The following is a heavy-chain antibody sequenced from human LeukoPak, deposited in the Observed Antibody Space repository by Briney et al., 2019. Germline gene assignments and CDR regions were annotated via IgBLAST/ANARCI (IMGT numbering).Heavy chain of an antibody. Sequence: ASVTVSFKASGYTFTSYDINWVRQAPGQGLEWMGWINPNSGGTNYAQKFQGRVTMTRDTSISTAYMELSRLRSDDTAVYYCARDLYSSGWRYYYYYYMDVWGKGTTVTVSS. V-gene: IGHV1-2*02. CDR3: ARDLYSSGWRYYYYYYMDV. CDR1: GYTFTSYD. D-gene: IGHD6-19*01. CDR2: INPNSGGT. J-gene: IGHJ6*03.